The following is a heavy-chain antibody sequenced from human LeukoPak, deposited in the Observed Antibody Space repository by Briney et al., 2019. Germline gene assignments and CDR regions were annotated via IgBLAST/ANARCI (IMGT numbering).Heavy chain of an antibody. Sequence: PGGSLRLSCAASGFTFSSYAMHWVRQAPGKGLEYVSAISSNGGSTYYANSVKGRFTISRDNPKNTLYLQMGSLRAEDMAVYYCARGGYSYGYYYYYYMDVWGKGTTVTVSS. D-gene: IGHD5-18*01. CDR2: ISSNGGST. V-gene: IGHV3-64*01. J-gene: IGHJ6*03. CDR1: GFTFSSYA. CDR3: ARGGYSYGYYYYYYMDV.